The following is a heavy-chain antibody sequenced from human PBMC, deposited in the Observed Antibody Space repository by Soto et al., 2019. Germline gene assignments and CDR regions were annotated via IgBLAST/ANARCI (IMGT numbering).Heavy chain of an antibody. V-gene: IGHV4-31*03. CDR1: GGSISSGGYY. CDR3: AASCVACGGFNYYGMDV. CDR2: IYYSGST. Sequence: QVQLQESGPGLVKPSQTLSLTCTVSGGSISSGGYYWSWIRQHPGKGLEWIGYIYYSGSTYYNPSLQSRVTLSVDTSKNQFSLKLGSVPAADTAVYYCAASCVACGGFNYYGMDVWGQGTTVTVSS. D-gene: IGHD2-21*01. J-gene: IGHJ6*02.